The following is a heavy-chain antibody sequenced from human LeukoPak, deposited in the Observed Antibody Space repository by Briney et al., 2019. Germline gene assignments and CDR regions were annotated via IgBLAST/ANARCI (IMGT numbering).Heavy chain of an antibody. CDR2: ISGSGGST. V-gene: IGHV3-23*01. CDR3: AKGYLTRDIMWGFDY. CDR1: GFTFSSYA. J-gene: IGHJ4*02. D-gene: IGHD2-15*01. Sequence: GGSLRLSCAASGFTFSSYAMSWVRQAPGKGLEWVSAISGSGGSTYYADSVKGRFTISRDNSKNTLYLQMNSLRAEDTALYYCAKGYLTRDIMWGFDYWGQGTLVTVSS.